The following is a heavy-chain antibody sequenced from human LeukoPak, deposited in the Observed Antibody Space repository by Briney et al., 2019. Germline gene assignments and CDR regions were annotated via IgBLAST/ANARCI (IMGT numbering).Heavy chain of an antibody. D-gene: IGHD3-22*01. CDR3: ARDGHYYDSSAPTFGNWFDP. V-gene: IGHV4-4*07. Sequence: SETLSLTCTVSGGSISSYYWSWIRQPAGKGLEWIGRIYTSGSTNYNPSLKSRVTMSIDTSKNQFSLKLSSVTAADTAVYYCARDGHYYDSSAPTFGNWFDPWGQGTLVTVSS. J-gene: IGHJ5*02. CDR1: GGSISSYY. CDR2: IYTSGST.